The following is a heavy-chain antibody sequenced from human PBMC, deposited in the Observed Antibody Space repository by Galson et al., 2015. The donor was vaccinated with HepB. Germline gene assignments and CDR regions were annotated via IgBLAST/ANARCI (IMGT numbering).Heavy chain of an antibody. V-gene: IGHV1-2*06. CDR2: VNPNTGGT. CDR3: ATVQGLASFFY. D-gene: IGHD3/OR15-3a*01. CDR1: GYTFTGYH. J-gene: IGHJ4*02. Sequence: SVKVSCKASGYTFTGYHMHWVRQAPGQGLEWMGRVNPNTGGTNYAQKFQGRVTMTRDTSISAAYMELTRLRSDDTAVYFCATVQGLASFFYWGQVTLVTVSS.